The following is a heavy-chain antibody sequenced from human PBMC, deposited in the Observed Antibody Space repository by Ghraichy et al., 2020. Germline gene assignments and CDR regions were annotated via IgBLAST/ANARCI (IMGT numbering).Heavy chain of an antibody. CDR1: GGSISSYY. CDR3: AREPLGGPLDY. D-gene: IGHD3-16*01. Sequence: SETLSLTCTVSGGSISSYYWSWIRQPPGKGLEWIGYIYYSGSTNYNPSLKSRVTISVDTSKNQFSLKLSSVTAADTAVYYCAREPLGGPLDYWGQGTLVTVSS. J-gene: IGHJ4*02. V-gene: IGHV4-59*01. CDR2: IYYSGST.